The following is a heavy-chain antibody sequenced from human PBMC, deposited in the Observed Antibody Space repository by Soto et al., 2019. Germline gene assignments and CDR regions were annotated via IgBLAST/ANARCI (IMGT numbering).Heavy chain of an antibody. V-gene: IGHV3-30-3*01. CDR3: ARDAGYSNYYYYYYYGMDV. CDR2: ISYDGSNK. J-gene: IGHJ6*02. Sequence: GGSLRLSCAASGFTFSSYAMHWVRQAPGKGLEWVAVISYDGSNKYYADSVKGRFTISRDNSKNTLYLQMNSLRAEDTAVYYCARDAGYSNYYYYYYYGMDVWGQGTTVTVSS. D-gene: IGHD4-4*01. CDR1: GFTFSSYA.